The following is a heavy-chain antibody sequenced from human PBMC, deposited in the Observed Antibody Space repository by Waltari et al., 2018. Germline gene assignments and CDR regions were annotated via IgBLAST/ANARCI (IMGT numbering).Heavy chain of an antibody. Sequence: QVQLQESGPGLVKPSQTLSLTCTVPGGSISSGSYYWSWIRQPAGKGLEWIGYIYTSGSTNYNPSLKSRVTISVDTSKNQFSLKLSSVTAADTAVYYCARGLDSGYDLSTGMDVWGQGTTVTVSS. J-gene: IGHJ6*02. D-gene: IGHD5-12*01. CDR3: ARGLDSGYDLSTGMDV. CDR1: GGSISSGSYY. V-gene: IGHV4-61*09. CDR2: IYTSGST.